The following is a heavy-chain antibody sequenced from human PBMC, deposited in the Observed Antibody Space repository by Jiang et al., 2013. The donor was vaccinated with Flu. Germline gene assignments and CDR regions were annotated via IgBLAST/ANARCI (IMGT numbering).Heavy chain of an antibody. CDR1: GYSFTSYW. CDR2: IDPSDSYT. D-gene: IGHD6-13*01. V-gene: IGHV5-10-1*03. CDR3: ARHGLAAAATGYFDL. Sequence: VQLVESGAEVKKPGESLRISCKGSGYSFTSYWISWVRQMPGKGLEWMGRIDPSDSYTNYSPSFQGHVTISADKSISTAYLQWSSLKASDTAMYYCARHGLAAAATGYFDLWGRGTLVTVSS. J-gene: IGHJ2*01.